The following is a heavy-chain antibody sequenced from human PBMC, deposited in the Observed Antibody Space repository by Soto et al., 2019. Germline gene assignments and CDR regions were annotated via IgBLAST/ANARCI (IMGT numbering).Heavy chain of an antibody. D-gene: IGHD6-19*01. V-gene: IGHV3-15*01. Sequence: GESLRLSCEASGFTFSNAWMSWVRQAPGKGLEWVGRIKSKTDGGTTDYAAPVKGRFTISRDDSKNTLYLQMNSLKTEDTAVYYCTTPVQPQSSGRYLDYYGMDVWGQGT. J-gene: IGHJ6*02. CDR3: TTPVQPQSSGRYLDYYGMDV. CDR1: GFTFSNAW. CDR2: IKSKTDGGTT.